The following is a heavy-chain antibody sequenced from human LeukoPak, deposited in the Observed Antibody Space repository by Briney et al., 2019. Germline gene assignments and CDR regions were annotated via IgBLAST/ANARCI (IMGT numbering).Heavy chain of an antibody. Sequence: QPGGSLRLSCAASGFTFSSHAMSWVRQAPGKGLEWVSGISWNSGSIGYADSVKGRFTISRDNAKNSLYLQMNSLRAEDTALYYCAKDTGPGYCSGGSCYNNWFDPWGQGTLVTVSS. CDR3: AKDTGPGYCSGGSCYNNWFDP. D-gene: IGHD2-15*01. CDR2: ISWNSGSI. CDR1: GFTFSSHA. J-gene: IGHJ5*02. V-gene: IGHV3-9*01.